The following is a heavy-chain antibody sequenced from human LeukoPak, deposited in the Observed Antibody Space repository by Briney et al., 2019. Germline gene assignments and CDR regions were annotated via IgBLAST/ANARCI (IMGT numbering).Heavy chain of an antibody. CDR1: GFIFSGSC. Sequence: GGSLRLSCTASGFIFSGSCMAWIRQAPGKGLEWVAIIKKDGSEQYFVDSMKGRFTISRDTAKNSLFLQMNSLTAEDTAIYYCTTATWYSAGHWGQGTLVTVSS. CDR2: IKKDGSEQ. V-gene: IGHV3-7*03. D-gene: IGHD2-15*01. J-gene: IGHJ4*02. CDR3: TTATWYSAGH.